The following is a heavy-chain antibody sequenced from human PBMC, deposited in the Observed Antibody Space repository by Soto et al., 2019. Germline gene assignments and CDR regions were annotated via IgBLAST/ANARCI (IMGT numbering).Heavy chain of an antibody. J-gene: IGHJ5*02. D-gene: IGHD5-12*01. CDR3: ARDQEYSGQRTSDP. V-gene: IGHV4-31*03. CDR2: SYYSGST. CDR1: GGSISSGSYY. Sequence: PSETLSLTCTVSGGSISSGSYYWSWIRQHPGKGLEWIGYSYYSGSTYYNPSLKSRVTISVDTSKNQFSLKLSSVTAADTAVYYCARDQEYSGQRTSDPWGQGALVTVSS.